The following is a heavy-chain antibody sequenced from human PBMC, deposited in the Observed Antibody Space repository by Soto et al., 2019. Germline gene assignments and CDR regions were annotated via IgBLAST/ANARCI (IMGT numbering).Heavy chain of an antibody. CDR3: ASQTAMVTFDY. J-gene: IGHJ4*02. D-gene: IGHD5-18*01. CDR1: GFTVSSNY. CDR2: ISYDGSNK. Sequence: VQLVESGGGLIQPGGSLRLSCAASGFTVSSNYMSWVRQAPGKGLEWVAVISYDGSNKYYADSVKGRFTISRDNSKNTLYLQMNSLRAEDTAVYYCASQTAMVTFDYWGQGTLVTVSS. V-gene: IGHV3-30-3*01.